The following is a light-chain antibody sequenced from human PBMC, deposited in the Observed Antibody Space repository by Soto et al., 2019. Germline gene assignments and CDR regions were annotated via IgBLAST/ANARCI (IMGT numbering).Light chain of an antibody. CDR1: QGISSY. Sequence: AIRMTQSPSSFSASTGDRVTITCRASQGISSYLGWYQQKPGKAPKLLIYAASTLQSGVPSRFSGSGSGTDFTLTISCQQSEDFATYYCQQYYSYPLTFGGGTKVEIK. V-gene: IGKV1-8*01. CDR3: QQYYSYPLT. J-gene: IGKJ4*01. CDR2: AAS.